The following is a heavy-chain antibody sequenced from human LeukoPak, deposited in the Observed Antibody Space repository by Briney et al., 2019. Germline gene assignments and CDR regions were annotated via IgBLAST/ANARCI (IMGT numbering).Heavy chain of an antibody. Sequence: PSETLSLTRAVYGGSFSGYYWSWIRQPPGKGLEWIGEINHSGSTNYNPSLKSRVTISVDTSKNQFSLKLSSVTAADTAVYYCARVTWSYPSKLFDYWGQGTLVTVSS. J-gene: IGHJ4*02. CDR1: GGSFSGYY. CDR2: INHSGST. CDR3: ARVTWSYPSKLFDY. D-gene: IGHD3-16*02. V-gene: IGHV4-34*01.